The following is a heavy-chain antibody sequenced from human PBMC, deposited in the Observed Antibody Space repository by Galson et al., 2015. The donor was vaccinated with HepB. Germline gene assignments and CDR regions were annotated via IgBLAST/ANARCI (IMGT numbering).Heavy chain of an antibody. D-gene: IGHD1-7*01. CDR2: TYYRSQWYN. Sequence: CAISGDSVSSNSAAWNWIRQSPSRGLEWLGRTYYRSQWYNDYAVSVKSRITINPDTSKNQFSLQLNSVTPEDTAVHYCARDDWNLNWFDPWGQGTLVTVSS. CDR1: GDSVSSNSAA. J-gene: IGHJ5*02. V-gene: IGHV6-1*01. CDR3: ARDDWNLNWFDP.